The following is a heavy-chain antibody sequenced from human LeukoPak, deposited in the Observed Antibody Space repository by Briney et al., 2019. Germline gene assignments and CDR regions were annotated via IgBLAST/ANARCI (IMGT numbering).Heavy chain of an antibody. V-gene: IGHV3-66*01. CDR3: ATIDY. Sequence: GGSLRLSCAASGFTFSNYGMTWVRQAAGKGLEWVSVIYSGGSTYYADSVKGRFTISRDNSKNTLYLQMNSLRAEDTAVYYCATIDYWGQGTLVTVSS. J-gene: IGHJ4*02. CDR2: IYSGGST. CDR1: GFTFSNYG.